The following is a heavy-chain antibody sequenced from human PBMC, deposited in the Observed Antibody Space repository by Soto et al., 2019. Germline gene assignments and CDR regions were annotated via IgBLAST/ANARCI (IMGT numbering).Heavy chain of an antibody. D-gene: IGHD3-10*01. CDR1: GYSFTSYW. CDR2: IYPGDSDT. Sequence: PGESLKSSCKASGYSFTSYWIGWVRQMPVKGLEWMGIIYPGDSDTRYSPSFQGQVTISADKSISTAYLQWSSLKASDTAMYYCAGGGVRGVITRTRDYYGMDVWGQGTTVTVSS. V-gene: IGHV5-51*01. CDR3: AGGGVRGVITRTRDYYGMDV. J-gene: IGHJ6*02.